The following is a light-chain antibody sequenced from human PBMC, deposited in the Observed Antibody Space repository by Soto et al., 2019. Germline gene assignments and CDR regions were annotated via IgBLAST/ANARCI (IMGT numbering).Light chain of an antibody. CDR2: AAP. CDR1: QSVSNSS. J-gene: IGKJ2*01. Sequence: EIVLTQSPGTLSLSPGERATFSCRASQSVSNSSLAWYHQKPGQAPRLLLFAAPRRATGIPDTFSGSGSGTDFTLTISRLEPEDFAVYYCQLYGNSPMYTFGQGTRLEIK. V-gene: IGKV3-20*01. CDR3: QLYGNSPMYT.